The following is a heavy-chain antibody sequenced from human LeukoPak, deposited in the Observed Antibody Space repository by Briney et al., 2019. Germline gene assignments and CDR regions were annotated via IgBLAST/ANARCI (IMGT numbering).Heavy chain of an antibody. J-gene: IGHJ4*02. CDR1: GGSFSGYY. CDR3: ARHGYYDSSGYSDDY. Sequence: PSETLSLTCAVYGGSFSGYYWSWIRQPPGKGLEWIGEINHSGSTNYNPSLKSRVTISVDTSKNQFSLKLSSVTAADTAVYYCARHGYYDSSGYSDDYWGQGTLVTVSS. D-gene: IGHD3-22*01. V-gene: IGHV4-34*01. CDR2: INHSGST.